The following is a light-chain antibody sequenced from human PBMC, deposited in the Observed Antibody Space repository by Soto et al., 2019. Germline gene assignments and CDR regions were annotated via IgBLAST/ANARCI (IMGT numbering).Light chain of an antibody. J-gene: IGLJ2*01. Sequence: QAVVTQPPSVSGAPGKRVTISCTGSSSNIGAGYDVHWYQQLPGTAPKLLIFGNYNRPSGVPDRFSGSKSGTSASLAITGLQAEDEADYYCQSYDSSLSGVVFGGGTKLTVL. V-gene: IGLV1-40*01. CDR2: GNY. CDR1: SSNIGAGYD. CDR3: QSYDSSLSGVV.